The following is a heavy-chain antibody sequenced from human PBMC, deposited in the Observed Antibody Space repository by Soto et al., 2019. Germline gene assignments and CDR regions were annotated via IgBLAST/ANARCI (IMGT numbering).Heavy chain of an antibody. J-gene: IGHJ4*02. CDR3: ARGRYGDY. D-gene: IGHD1-1*01. V-gene: IGHV1-18*01. CDR1: GYAFTTYG. CDR2: ISAHNGNT. Sequence: QVHLVQSGAEVKKPGASVKVSCKGSGYAFTTYGITWVRQAPGQGLEWMGWISAHNGNTNYAQKLQGRVTVTRDTSTSTASRELRSLRSDDTAVYSCARGRYGDYWGQGALVTVSS.